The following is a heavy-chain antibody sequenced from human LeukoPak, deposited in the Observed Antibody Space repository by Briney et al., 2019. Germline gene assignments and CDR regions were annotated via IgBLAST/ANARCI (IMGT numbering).Heavy chain of an antibody. CDR3: AREGGEGYYYADY. D-gene: IGHD3-10*01. CDR2: INPNNGGT. J-gene: IGHJ4*02. Sequence: ASVKVSCEASGYTFTGYYMNWVRQAPGQGLEWMGWINPNNGGTNYAQKFQGRVTMTRDTSISTAYMELSRLRSDDTAVYYCAREGGEGYYYADYWGQGTLVTVSS. V-gene: IGHV1-2*02. CDR1: GYTFTGYY.